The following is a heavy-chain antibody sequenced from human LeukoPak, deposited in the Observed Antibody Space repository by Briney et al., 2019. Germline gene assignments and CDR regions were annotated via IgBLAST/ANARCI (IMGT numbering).Heavy chain of an antibody. D-gene: IGHD2-2*01. V-gene: IGHV4-4*02. CDR1: GGSISSSNW. CDR3: ARLQYCSGTSCYWFDP. CDR2: IYHTGST. Sequence: PSGTLSLTCAVSGGSISSSNWWSWIRQPLGKGLEWIGYIYHTGSTYYNPSLKSRVTISVDTSKNQFSLRLSSVTAADTAVYYCARLQYCSGTSCYWFDPWGQGTLVTVSS. J-gene: IGHJ5*02.